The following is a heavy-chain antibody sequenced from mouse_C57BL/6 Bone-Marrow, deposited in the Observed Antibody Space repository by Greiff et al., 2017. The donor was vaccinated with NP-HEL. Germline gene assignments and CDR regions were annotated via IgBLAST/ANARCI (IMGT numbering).Heavy chain of an antibody. V-gene: IGHV1-81*01. CDR1: GYTFTSYG. CDR2: IYPRSGNT. CDR3: ARSRVPPYAMDY. Sequence: VQLQQSGAELARPGASVKLSCKASGYTFTSYGISWVKQRTGQGLEWIGEIYPRSGNTYYNEKFKGKATLTADKSSSTAYMELRSLTSEDSAVYFCARSRVPPYAMDYWGQGTAVTVSS. J-gene: IGHJ4*01.